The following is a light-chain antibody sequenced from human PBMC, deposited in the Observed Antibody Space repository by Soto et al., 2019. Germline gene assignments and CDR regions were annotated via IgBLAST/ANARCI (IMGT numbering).Light chain of an antibody. CDR1: QSVSSSY. J-gene: IGKJ2*01. V-gene: IGKV3-20*01. CDR3: QQYGSSPGT. Sequence: EIVLTQSPGTLSLSPGERATLSCRASQSVSSSYLAWYQQKPGQAPRLLIYGASSRATGIPDRFSGSGSGTDFNLTISRLEPEDFAVYYCQQYGSSPGTLGQGTKLEIK. CDR2: GAS.